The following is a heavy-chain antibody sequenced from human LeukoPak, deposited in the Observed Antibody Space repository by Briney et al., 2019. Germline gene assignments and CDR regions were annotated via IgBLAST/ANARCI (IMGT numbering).Heavy chain of an antibody. V-gene: IGHV4-59*08. CDR3: ARLPSAAQSFDY. CDR1: GGSISSYY. CDR2: IYYSGST. D-gene: IGHD6-6*01. J-gene: IGHJ4*02. Sequence: SETLSLTCTVSGGSISSYYWSWIRQPPGKGLEWIGYIYYSGSTYYNPSLKSRVTMSVDTSKNQFSLKLSSLTAADTAVYYCARLPSAAQSFDYWGQGTLVTVSS.